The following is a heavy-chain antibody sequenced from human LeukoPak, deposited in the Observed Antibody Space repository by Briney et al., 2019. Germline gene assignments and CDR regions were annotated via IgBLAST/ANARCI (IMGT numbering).Heavy chain of an antibody. J-gene: IGHJ4*02. V-gene: IGHV4-4*02. CDR3: ARVGRFLEWLFDY. D-gene: IGHD3-3*01. CDR2: IYHSGST. CDR1: GDSISSSNW. Sequence: SETLSLTCAVSGDSISSSNWWSWVRQSPGKGLEWIGEIYHSGSTNYNPSLKSRLTISIDKSKNQFSLKLNSVTAADTAVYYCARVGRFLEWLFDYWGQGTLVTVSS.